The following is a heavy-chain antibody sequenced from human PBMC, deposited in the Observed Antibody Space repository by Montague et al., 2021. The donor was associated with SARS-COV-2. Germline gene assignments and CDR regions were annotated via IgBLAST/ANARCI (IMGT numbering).Heavy chain of an antibody. CDR3: ARTTMITFGGVIVPFDY. V-gene: IGHV2-70*11. D-gene: IGHD3-16*02. Sequence: PALVKPTQTLTLTCTFSGFSPSTSGMCASWIRQPPGTALEWLARIDWDDDKYYSTSLKTRLTFSKDTSKNQVVLTMTNMDPVDTATYYCARTTMITFGGVIVPFDYWGQGTLVTVSS. CDR1: GFSPSTSGMC. CDR2: IDWDDDK. J-gene: IGHJ4*02.